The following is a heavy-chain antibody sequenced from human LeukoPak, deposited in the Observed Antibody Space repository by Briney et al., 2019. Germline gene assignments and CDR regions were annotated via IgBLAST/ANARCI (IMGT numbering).Heavy chain of an antibody. Sequence: GASVKVSCKTSGYTFTGYYMHWVRQAPGQGLEWMGWINPNSGATDYAQKFQGRVTMTRDTSISTAYMELSRLRSDDTAVYYCARDYWYSSSFNSYYYYYMDVWGKGTTVTVSS. CDR3: ARDYWYSSSFNSYYYYYMDV. V-gene: IGHV1-2*02. D-gene: IGHD6-6*01. J-gene: IGHJ6*03. CDR2: INPNSGAT. CDR1: GYTFTGYY.